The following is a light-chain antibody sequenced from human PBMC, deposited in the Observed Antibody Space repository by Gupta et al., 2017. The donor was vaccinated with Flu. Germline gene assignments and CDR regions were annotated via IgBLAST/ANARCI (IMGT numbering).Light chain of an antibody. J-gene: IGLJ3*02. Sequence: LTVHRPETESPGQSATIPRTKTSSDVGGYNYVSWFQQHPGKAPKVLIYEVTKRPSGVPNRFSASKADNTASLTVSGLQTEDEADYFCSSYAGGNTWVFGGGTKLAVL. CDR2: EVT. CDR1: SSDVGGYNY. V-gene: IGLV2-8*01. CDR3: SSYAGGNTWV.